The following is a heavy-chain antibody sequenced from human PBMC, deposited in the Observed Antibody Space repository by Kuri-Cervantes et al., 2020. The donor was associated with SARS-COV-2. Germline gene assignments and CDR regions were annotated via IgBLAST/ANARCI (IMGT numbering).Heavy chain of an antibody. CDR1: GFTFSSYA. V-gene: IGHV3-66*01. CDR2: IYSGGST. CDR3: AVTTVSTTLFDY. J-gene: IGHJ4*02. D-gene: IGHD4-17*01. Sequence: ETLSLTCAASGFTFSSYAMSWVRQAPGKGLEWVSVIYSGGSTYYADSVKGRFTISRDNSKNTLYLQMSSLRAEDTAVYYCAVTTVSTTLFDYWGQGTLVTCSS.